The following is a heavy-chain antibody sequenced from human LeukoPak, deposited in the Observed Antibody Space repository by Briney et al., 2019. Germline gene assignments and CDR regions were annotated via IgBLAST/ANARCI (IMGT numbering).Heavy chain of an antibody. D-gene: IGHD6-19*01. CDR3: ARGYSSSYRIDY. J-gene: IGHJ4*02. Sequence: ASVKVCCKASGYTFTNYYMHWVRQAPGQGXEWMGVINPSGDSTRYEQKFQDRVTMTRXTSTRTVYMELSSLRSEDTAVYYCARGYSSSYRIDYWGQGTLVTVSS. V-gene: IGHV1-46*01. CDR1: GYTFTNYY. CDR2: INPSGDST.